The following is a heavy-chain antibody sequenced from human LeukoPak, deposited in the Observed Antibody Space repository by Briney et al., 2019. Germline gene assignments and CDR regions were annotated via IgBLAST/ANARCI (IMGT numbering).Heavy chain of an antibody. CDR2: IYYRGST. J-gene: IGHJ3*02. CDR3: ASRSGSFSDALDI. D-gene: IGHD3-10*01. V-gene: IGHV4-59*01. Sequence: SETLSLTCTVSGGSISSYYWSWIRQPPGKGLEWIGYIYYRGSTNYNPSLKSRVTISVDTSKNQFSLRLTSVTAADTAMYYCASRSGSFSDALDIWGQGTLATVSS. CDR1: GGSISSYY.